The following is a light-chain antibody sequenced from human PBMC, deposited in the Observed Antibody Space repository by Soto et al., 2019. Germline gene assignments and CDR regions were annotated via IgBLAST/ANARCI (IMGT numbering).Light chain of an antibody. J-gene: IGLJ1*01. CDR3: YPYAGSYTFYV. Sequence: QYALTQPRSVSGSPGQSVTISCTGTSSDVGGYNLVSWYQQHPGKAPKLMIYDVSKRPSGVPDRFSGSKSGNTASLTISGLQAEDEADYYCYPYAGSYTFYVFGTGTKLTVL. CDR2: DVS. CDR1: SSDVGGYNL. V-gene: IGLV2-11*01.